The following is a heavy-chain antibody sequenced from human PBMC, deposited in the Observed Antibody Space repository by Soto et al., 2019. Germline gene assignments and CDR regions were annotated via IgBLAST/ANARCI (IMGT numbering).Heavy chain of an antibody. CDR1: GYTFSSYA. J-gene: IGHJ4*02. CDR2: INAGYGNT. Sequence: ASVKVSCKASGYTFSSYAMHCVRQAPGQRLEWMGWINAGYGNTKSSQKFQDRVTISRDTSASTAYMELTSLRSEDTAVYYCARDTGDGTFDFWGQGTLVTVSS. D-gene: IGHD7-27*01. V-gene: IGHV1-3*01. CDR3: ARDTGDGTFDF.